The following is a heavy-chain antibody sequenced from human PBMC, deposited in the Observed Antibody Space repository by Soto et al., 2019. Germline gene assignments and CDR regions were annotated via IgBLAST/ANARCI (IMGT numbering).Heavy chain of an antibody. CDR1: GFTFSSYS. D-gene: IGHD6-19*01. CDR2: ISSSSSYI. CDR3: AREYSSGWKFYYYYYYMDV. V-gene: IGHV3-21*01. J-gene: IGHJ6*03. Sequence: PGGSLRLSCAASGFTFSSYSMSWVRQAPGKGLEWVSSISSSSSYIYYADSVKGRFTISRDKAKNSLYLQMNSLRAEDTAVYYCAREYSSGWKFYYYYYYMDVWGKGTTVTVSS.